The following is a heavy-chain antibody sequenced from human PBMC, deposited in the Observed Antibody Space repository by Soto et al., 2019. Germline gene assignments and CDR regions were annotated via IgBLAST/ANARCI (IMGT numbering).Heavy chain of an antibody. Sequence: AETLSLTCTVSGGSITSVGSYWGWIRQPPGKGLEWIGSIYYSGSTYYNPSLKSRVTISEDTSKSQFSLKLSSVTAADTAVYYCAGTLYWFDPWGQGALVTVSS. J-gene: IGHJ5*02. CDR1: GGSITSVGSY. CDR3: AGTLYWFDP. V-gene: IGHV4-39*01. D-gene: IGHD1-1*01. CDR2: IYYSGST.